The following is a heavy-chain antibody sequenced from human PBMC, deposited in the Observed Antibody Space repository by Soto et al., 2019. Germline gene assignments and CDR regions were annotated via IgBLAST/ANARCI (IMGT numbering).Heavy chain of an antibody. Sequence: QVQLQESGPGLVNPSETLSLTCTVSGGSITSYYWSWIRQPPGKGLEWIGYISYSGSTNYNPSLKSRVTISVDTSKNQFSLNLSSVTAADTAVYYCVGGRFGELLDYWGQGTLVTVSS. V-gene: IGHV4-59*01. CDR2: ISYSGST. J-gene: IGHJ4*02. D-gene: IGHD3-10*01. CDR1: GGSITSYY. CDR3: VGGRFGELLDY.